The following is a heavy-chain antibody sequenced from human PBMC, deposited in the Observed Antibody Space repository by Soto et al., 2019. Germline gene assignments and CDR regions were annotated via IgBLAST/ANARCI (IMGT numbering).Heavy chain of an antibody. CDR1: GYTFTSYY. V-gene: IGHV1-46*03. D-gene: IGHD5-18*01. CDR2: INLSVGST. CDR3: ARVYPSDTRYGYVGNNWFDP. J-gene: IGHJ5*02. Sequence: QVQLVQSGAEVKKPGASVKVSCKASGYTFTSYYMHWVRQAPGQGLEWLGIINLSVGSTSYAQKFQGRVTMTRDTSTSTVYMELSSLRSEDTAVYYCARVYPSDTRYGYVGNNWFDPWGQGTLVTVSS.